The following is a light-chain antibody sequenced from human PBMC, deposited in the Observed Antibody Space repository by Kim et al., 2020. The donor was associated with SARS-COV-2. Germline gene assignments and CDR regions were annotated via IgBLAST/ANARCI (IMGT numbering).Light chain of an antibody. CDR2: GAS. J-gene: IGKJ1*01. Sequence: SPGERATPSCRASQSVTSNYLAGYQQKPGQAPRLLIYGASSRATGIPDRFSGSGSGTDFTLTISRLEPEDFAVYYCQQYGSSPCTFGQGTKVDIK. V-gene: IGKV3-20*01. CDR1: QSVTSNY. CDR3: QQYGSSPCT.